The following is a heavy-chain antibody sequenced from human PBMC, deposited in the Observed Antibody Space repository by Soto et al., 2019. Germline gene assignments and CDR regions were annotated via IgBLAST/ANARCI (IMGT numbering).Heavy chain of an antibody. J-gene: IGHJ4*02. D-gene: IGHD1-7*01. CDR1: GFTFSSYD. CDR3: VRRVSGNYDY. CDR2: ISSNGGTT. Sequence: EVQLAESGGGMVQPGGSLRLSCVASGFTFSSYDMHWVRQAPGKGLEYVSSISSNGGTTYYGNSVKGRFTISRDNSKNTLYLKMGSLRAEDKAVYYCVRRVSGNYDYWGQGTLVTVSS. V-gene: IGHV3-64*01.